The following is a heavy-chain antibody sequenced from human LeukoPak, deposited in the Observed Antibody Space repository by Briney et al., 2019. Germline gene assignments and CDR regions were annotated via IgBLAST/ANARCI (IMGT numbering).Heavy chain of an antibody. CDR3: ARDNHGSGIIFDY. CDR1: GGSISSGDYY. D-gene: IGHD3-10*01. V-gene: IGHV4-30-4*08. CDR2: IYYSGST. J-gene: IGHJ4*02. Sequence: SETLSLTCTVSGGSISSGDYYWSWIPQPPGKGLVWIGYIYYSGSTYYTPSLKSRITIIVNTSKTQFSLTVSSVTAADTAVYYCARDNHGSGIIFDYWGQGTLVTVSS.